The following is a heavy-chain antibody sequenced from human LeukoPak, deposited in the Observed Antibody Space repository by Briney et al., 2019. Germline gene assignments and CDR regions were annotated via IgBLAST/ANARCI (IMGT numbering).Heavy chain of an antibody. J-gene: IGHJ4*02. D-gene: IGHD4-23*01. CDR1: GFTFSSYA. Sequence: QSGGSLRLSCAASGFTFSSYAMSWVRQAPGKGLEWVSAISGSGGSTYYADSVKGRFTVSRDNSKNTLYLQMNSLRAEDTAVYYCAKDEDYGGNSGIDYWGQGTLVTVSS. CDR3: AKDEDYGGNSGIDY. V-gene: IGHV3-23*01. CDR2: ISGSGGST.